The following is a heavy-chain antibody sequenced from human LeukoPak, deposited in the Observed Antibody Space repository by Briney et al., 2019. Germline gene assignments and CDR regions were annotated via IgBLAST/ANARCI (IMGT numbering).Heavy chain of an antibody. V-gene: IGHV3-23*01. D-gene: IGHD3-10*01. CDR1: GFTFSSYA. J-gene: IGHJ4*02. Sequence: GGSLRLSCAASGFTFSSYAMSWVRQAPGKGLEWVSAISGSGGSTYYADSVKGRFTISRDNSKNTLYLQMNSLRAEDTAVYYCAKDPTRVGEGLRLPDYWGQGTLVTVSS. CDR3: AKDPTRVGEGLRLPDY. CDR2: ISGSGGST.